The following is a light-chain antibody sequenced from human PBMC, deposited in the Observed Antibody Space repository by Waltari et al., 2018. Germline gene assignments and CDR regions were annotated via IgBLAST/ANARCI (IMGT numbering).Light chain of an antibody. Sequence: SYVLNQPPSVSVAPGKTARISCGGTSLGTKTVHWYQQKPGQAPVLVLHYDSGRPSGIPERVSGSTSGNTATLTIKWVEAGDEAEYFCQVWDFTQGVFGGGTKLTVL. CDR1: SLGTKT. J-gene: IGLJ3*02. CDR3: QVWDFTQGV. V-gene: IGLV3-21*04. CDR2: YDS.